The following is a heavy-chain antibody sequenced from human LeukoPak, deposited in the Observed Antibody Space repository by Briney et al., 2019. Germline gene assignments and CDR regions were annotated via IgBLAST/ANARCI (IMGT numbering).Heavy chain of an antibody. Sequence: SETLSLTCTVSGGSISSHFWSWIRQPPGKGLEWIGYVYHSGNTYYNTSLKSRVTISVDTSKTQFSLRLTSVTAADTAVYYCARAGGVKTAALDLDYWGQGTLVTVSS. J-gene: IGHJ4*02. D-gene: IGHD6-25*01. CDR3: ARAGGVKTAALDLDY. CDR1: GGSISSHF. V-gene: IGHV4-59*08. CDR2: VYHSGNT.